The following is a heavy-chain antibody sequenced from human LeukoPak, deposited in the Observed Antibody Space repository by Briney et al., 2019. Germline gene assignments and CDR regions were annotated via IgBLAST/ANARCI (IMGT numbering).Heavy chain of an antibody. J-gene: IGHJ5*02. V-gene: IGHV4-59*01. CDR1: GGSISSYY. Sequence: PSETLSLTCTVSGGSISSYYWSWIRQPPGKGLEWIGYIYYSGSTTYNPSLKSRVTISVDTSKNQFSLKLSSVTAADTAVYYCARDSDTAMVSPYLWGQGTLVTVSS. CDR2: IYYSGST. CDR3: ARDSDTAMVSPYL. D-gene: IGHD5-18*01.